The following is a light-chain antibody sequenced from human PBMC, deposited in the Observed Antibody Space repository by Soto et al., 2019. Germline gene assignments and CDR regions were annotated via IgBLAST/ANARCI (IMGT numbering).Light chain of an antibody. V-gene: IGLV2-14*01. J-gene: IGLJ2*01. CDR3: SSYTGTNTVL. CDR2: NVS. Sequence: QSALTQPASVSGSPGPSITLSCTGTSSDVGGYNYDSWYQQHASKAPKLMIHNVSNPPAGVSDRFSGSKSDNTASLIISGLQAEEEADYYCSSYTGTNTVLFGGGTKLTVL. CDR1: SSDVGGYNY.